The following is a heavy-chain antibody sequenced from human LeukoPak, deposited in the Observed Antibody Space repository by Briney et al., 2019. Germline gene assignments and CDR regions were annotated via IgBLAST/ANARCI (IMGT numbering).Heavy chain of an antibody. CDR2: IRYDGSTK. V-gene: IGHV3-30*02. CDR1: GFTFSSYG. J-gene: IGHJ5*01. Sequence: PGGSLRLSCGASGFTFSSYGMHWVRQAPGKGLEWVAFIRYDGSTKNYADSVKGRFTISRDNSKNTLYLQMNSLRGEGTAVYYCAKVYEYGDNDWFDSWGQGTLVTVSS. D-gene: IGHD3-16*01. CDR3: AKVYEYGDNDWFDS.